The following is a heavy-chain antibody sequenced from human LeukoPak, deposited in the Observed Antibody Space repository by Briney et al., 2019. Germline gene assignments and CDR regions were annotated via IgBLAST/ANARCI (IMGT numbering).Heavy chain of an antibody. CDR2: IHYSGSA. V-gene: IGHV4-61*01. J-gene: IGHJ5*02. CDR3: ARRGDTAMVTPYIWFDP. Sequence: SETLSLTCTVSGGSVSSGSYYWSWIRQPPGRGLEWIAYIHYSGSAAYNPSLKSRVTISRDMSTNQFSLKLSSVTAADTAVYYCARRGDTAMVTPYIWFDPWGQGTLVTVSS. D-gene: IGHD5-18*01. CDR1: GGSVSSGSYY.